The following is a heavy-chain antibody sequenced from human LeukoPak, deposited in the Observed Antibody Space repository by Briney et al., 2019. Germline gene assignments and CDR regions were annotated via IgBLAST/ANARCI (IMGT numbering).Heavy chain of an antibody. CDR1: GYIFPNYW. Sequence: GESLKISCEGSGYIFPNYWIGRVRQPPGKGLEWIGLIYPGDSRIRYSPSFQGQVTISADTSISTAYLQWRSLGASDTAMYYCARYADGAYYFDYWGPGTLVTVSS. D-gene: IGHD2-8*01. CDR3: ARYADGAYYFDY. V-gene: IGHV5-51*01. J-gene: IGHJ4*02. CDR2: IYPGDSRI.